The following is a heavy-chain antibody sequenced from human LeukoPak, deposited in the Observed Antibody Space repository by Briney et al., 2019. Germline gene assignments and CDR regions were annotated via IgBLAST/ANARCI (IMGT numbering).Heavy chain of an antibody. CDR3: ARDNYDYFDY. D-gene: IGHD3-10*01. Sequence: PGGSLRLSCAASGFTFSSYAMHWVRQAPGKGLEWVAVISYDGSNKYYVDSVKGRFTISRDNSKNTLYLQMNSLRAEDTAVYYCARDNYDYFDYWGQGTLVTVSS. CDR2: ISYDGSNK. V-gene: IGHV3-30-3*01. CDR1: GFTFSSYA. J-gene: IGHJ4*02.